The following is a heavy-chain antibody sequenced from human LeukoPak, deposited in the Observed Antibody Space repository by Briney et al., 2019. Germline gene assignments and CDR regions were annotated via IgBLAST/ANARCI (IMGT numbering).Heavy chain of an antibody. CDR1: GGSFSGYY. CDR2: INHSGST. D-gene: IGHD3-3*01. J-gene: IGHJ6*03. CDR3: ARLDWPDFNYYYYYMDV. Sequence: SETLSLTCAVYGGSFSGYYWSWIRQPPGKGLEWIGEINHSGSTNYNPSLKSRVTISVDTSKSQFSLKLSSVTAADTAVYYCARLDWPDFNYYYYYMDVWGKGTTVTVSS. V-gene: IGHV4-34*01.